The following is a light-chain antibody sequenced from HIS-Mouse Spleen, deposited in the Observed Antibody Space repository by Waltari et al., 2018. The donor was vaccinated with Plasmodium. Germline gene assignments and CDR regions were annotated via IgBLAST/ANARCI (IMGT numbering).Light chain of an antibody. CDR2: DVS. V-gene: IGLV2-11*01. CDR1: SSDVGGYNY. CDR3: CSYAGSYTLV. J-gene: IGLJ2*01. Sequence: QSALTQPRSVSGSPGQSVTISCTGTSSDVGGYNYVSWYQQHPGKAPKLMIYDVSKRPSGLPDRVSGSKSGNTAPLTISGLQAEDEADYYCCSYAGSYTLVFGGGTKLTVL.